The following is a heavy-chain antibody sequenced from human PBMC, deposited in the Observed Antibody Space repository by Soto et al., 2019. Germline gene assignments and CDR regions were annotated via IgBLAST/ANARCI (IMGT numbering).Heavy chain of an antibody. J-gene: IGHJ4*02. CDR1: GFLFRNYW. CDR2: IKQDGSEK. CDR3: ARLSGYYWAYFDY. V-gene: IGHV3-7*01. Sequence: GGSLILSCAASGFLFRNYWMSWVRPAPGKRLEWVANIKQDGSEKNYEDSVKGRFTISRDNARNTLYLQLNSLRAEDTAVFYCARLSGYYWAYFDYWGQGTLVTVSS. D-gene: IGHD3-3*01.